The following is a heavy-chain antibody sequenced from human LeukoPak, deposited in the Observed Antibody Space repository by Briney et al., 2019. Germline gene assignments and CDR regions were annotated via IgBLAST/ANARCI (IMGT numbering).Heavy chain of an antibody. V-gene: IGHV4-59*01. CDR1: GGSISSYY. J-gene: IGHJ1*01. D-gene: IGHD3-16*01. CDR3: ARAGGAKDLGRGLQYFQH. CDR2: IYYSGST. Sequence: SETLSLTCTVSGGSISSYYWSWIRQPPGKGLEWIGYIYYSGSTNYNPSLKSRVTISVDTSKNQFSLKLSSVTAADTAVYYCARAGGAKDLGRGLQYFQHWGQGTLVTVSS.